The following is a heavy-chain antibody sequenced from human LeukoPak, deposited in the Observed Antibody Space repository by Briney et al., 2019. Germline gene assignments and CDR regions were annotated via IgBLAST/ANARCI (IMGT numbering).Heavy chain of an antibody. D-gene: IGHD1-14*01. V-gene: IGHV4-30-4*01. CDR1: GGSISSGDYF. Sequence: SETLSLTCTVSGGSISSGDYFWSWIRQPPGKGLEWIGYIHYSGSTFYNPSLKSRVTISVDTSKNQFSLKLSSVTAADTAVYYCARGKAGSPGTRRRGYYYMDVWGKGTTVTVSS. CDR2: IHYSGST. J-gene: IGHJ6*03. CDR3: ARGKAGSPGTRRRGYYYMDV.